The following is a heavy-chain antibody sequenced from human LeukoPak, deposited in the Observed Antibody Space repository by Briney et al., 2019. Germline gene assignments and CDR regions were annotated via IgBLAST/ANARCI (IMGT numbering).Heavy chain of an antibody. CDR2: ISSSSSYI. J-gene: IGHJ4*02. CDR3: ARGKRSYDILTGYYDFDC. CDR1: GFTFSSYS. D-gene: IGHD3-9*01. V-gene: IGHV3-21*01. Sequence: GGSLRLSCAASGFTFSSYSMNWVRQAPGKGLEWVSSISSSSSYIYYADSVKGRFTISRDNAKNSLYLQMNSLRAEDTAVYYCARGKRSYDILTGYYDFDCWGQGTLVTVSS.